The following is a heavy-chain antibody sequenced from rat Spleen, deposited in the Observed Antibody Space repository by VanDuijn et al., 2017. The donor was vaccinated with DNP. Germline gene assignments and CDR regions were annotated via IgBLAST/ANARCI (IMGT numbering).Heavy chain of an antibody. J-gene: IGHJ2*01. V-gene: IGHV5-27*01. CDR2: ISTGGGTP. CDR1: GFTFSKDY. CDR3: TTTQYYDGWFPFDY. Sequence: EVHLVESGGGLVQPGRSLKLSCAASGFTFSKDYMAWVRQAPTKGLELVAYISTGGGTPYYRDSVKGRFTVSRDTARNTLYLQMDSLRSEDTATYYCTTTQYYDGWFPFDYWGQGVMVTVSS. D-gene: IGHD1-12*02.